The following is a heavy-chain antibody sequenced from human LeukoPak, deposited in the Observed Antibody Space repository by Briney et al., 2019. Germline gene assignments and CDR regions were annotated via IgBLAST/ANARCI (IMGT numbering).Heavy chain of an antibody. D-gene: IGHD3-10*01. CDR1: GFTFSSYW. CDR3: ARAIYGNYYGSGSFDY. CDR2: IKQDGSEK. Sequence: GGSLRLSCAASGFTFSSYWMSWVRQAPGKGLEWVANIKQDGSEKYYVDSVKGRFTISRDNAKNSLYLQMNSLRAEDTAVYYRARAIYGNYYGSGSFDYWGQGTLVTVSS. V-gene: IGHV3-7*01. J-gene: IGHJ4*02.